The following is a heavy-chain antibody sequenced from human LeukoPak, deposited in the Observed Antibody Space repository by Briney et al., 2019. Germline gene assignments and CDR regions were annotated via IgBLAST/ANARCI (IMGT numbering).Heavy chain of an antibody. V-gene: IGHV1-2*06. CDR3: ARDRDGYTSDAFDI. J-gene: IGHJ3*02. CDR2: IITNSGGT. CDR1: GYTFINYY. Sequence: ASVKVSCKASGYTFINYYIHWVRQAPGQGLEWVGRIITNSGGTNYAQKFRGRVTMTRDTSINTAYMELQRLTSDDSAVYYCARDRDGYTSDAFDIWGPGTMVTVSS. D-gene: IGHD5-24*01.